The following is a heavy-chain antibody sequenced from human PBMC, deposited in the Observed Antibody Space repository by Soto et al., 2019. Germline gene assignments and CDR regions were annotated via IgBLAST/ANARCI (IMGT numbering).Heavy chain of an antibody. J-gene: IGHJ4*02. D-gene: IGHD6-6*01. CDR1: GYTFTSYG. Sequence: QVHLVQSGAEVKKPGASVKVSCKGSGYTFTSYGITWVRQAPGQGLEWMGWISAHNGNTNYAQKHQGRVTVTTDPSTSTAYMALRSLRSDDTAVYYCARGRDGDYWGQGALVTVSS. V-gene: IGHV1-18*01. CDR2: ISAHNGNT. CDR3: ARGRDGDY.